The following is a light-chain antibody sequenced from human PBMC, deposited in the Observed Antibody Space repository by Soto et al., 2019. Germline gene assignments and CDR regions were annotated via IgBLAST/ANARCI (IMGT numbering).Light chain of an antibody. CDR2: AAS. J-gene: IGKJ1*01. V-gene: IGKV1-39*01. CDR3: QQYKSYPWT. Sequence: DIQMTQSPSSLSASVGDRVTITCRASQSISSYLNWYQQKPGKAPKLLIYAASSLQSGVPSRFSGSGSGTEFTLTISSLQPDDSATYYCQQYKSYPWTFGQGTKVDIK. CDR1: QSISSY.